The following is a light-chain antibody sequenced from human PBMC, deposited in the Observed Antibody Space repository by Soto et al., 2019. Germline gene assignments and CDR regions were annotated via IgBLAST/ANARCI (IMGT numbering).Light chain of an antibody. CDR1: ESISNW. CDR2: KAS. J-gene: IGKJ1*01. V-gene: IGKV1-5*03. CDR3: QQYDTYWT. Sequence: DIQMTQSPSTLSASVGDRVIITCRASESISNWLAWYQQKPGKAPNLLIYKASSLKSGVPLRFSGSGSGTEFTLTINSLQPDDFATYYCQQYDTYWTFGQGNKLDIK.